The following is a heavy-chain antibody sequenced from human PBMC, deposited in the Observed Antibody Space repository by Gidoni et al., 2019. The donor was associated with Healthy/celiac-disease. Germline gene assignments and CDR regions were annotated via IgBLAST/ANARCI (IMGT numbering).Heavy chain of an antibody. J-gene: IGHJ4*02. CDR1: GFTFSSYW. V-gene: IGHV3-74*01. Sequence: EVQLVESGGGLVQPGGSLRLSCAASGFTFSSYWLHWVRQAQGNGLVWVSRINSDGSSTSYADSVKGRFTISRDNAKNTLYLQMNSLRAEDTAVYYCARDVKQLVAAQYFDYWGQGTLVTVSS. D-gene: IGHD6-6*01. CDR2: INSDGSST. CDR3: ARDVKQLVAAQYFDY.